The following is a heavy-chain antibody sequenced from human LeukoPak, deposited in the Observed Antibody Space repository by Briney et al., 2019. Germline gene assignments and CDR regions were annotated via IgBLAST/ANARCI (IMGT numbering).Heavy chain of an antibody. CDR1: GFTFSSYA. CDR2: ISGSGGST. J-gene: IGHJ6*04. V-gene: IGHV3-23*01. CDR3: AKDIFGDFFLDV. D-gene: IGHD3-10*02. Sequence: GGSLRLSCAASGFTFSSYAMSWVRQAPGKGLEWVSAISGSGGSTYYADSVKGRFTISRDNSKNTLYLQMNSLRAEDTVVYYCAKDIFGDFFLDVWGKGTTVTVSS.